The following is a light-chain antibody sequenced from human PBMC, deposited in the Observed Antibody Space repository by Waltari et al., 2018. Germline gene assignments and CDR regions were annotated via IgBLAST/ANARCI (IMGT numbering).Light chain of an antibody. CDR2: GAS. V-gene: IGKV3-20*01. CDR3: QQYGTSMET. Sequence: EIVLTQSPGTLSLSPGESATLSCRASQTVSRNYLAWYQHKPGQAPRLLIYGASSRATGIPDRFSGSGSGADFTLTISRLEPEDFAVYYCQQYGTSMETFGQGTKVE. CDR1: QTVSRNY. J-gene: IGKJ1*01.